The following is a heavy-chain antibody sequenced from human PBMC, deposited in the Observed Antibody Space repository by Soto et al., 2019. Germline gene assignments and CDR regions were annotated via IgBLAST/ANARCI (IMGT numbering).Heavy chain of an antibody. D-gene: IGHD2-15*01. J-gene: IGHJ5*02. V-gene: IGHV4-39*01. CDR3: ARGVVVVAANNWFDP. CDR2: IYYSGST. Sequence: SETLSVACAVSGGSISSSSYYWGWIRQPPGKGLEWIGSIYYSGSTYYNPSLKSRVTISVDTSKNQFSLKLSSVTAADTAVYYCARGVVVVAANNWFDPWGQGTLVPVSS. CDR1: GGSISSSSYY.